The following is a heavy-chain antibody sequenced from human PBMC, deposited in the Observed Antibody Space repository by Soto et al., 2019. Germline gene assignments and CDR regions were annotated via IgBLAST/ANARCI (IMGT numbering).Heavy chain of an antibody. CDR1: GYSFTSYG. CDR2: ISTYNGDT. J-gene: IGHJ4*02. Sequence: QVQLVQSGAEVKKPGASVKVSCKASGYSFTSYGISWVRQAPGQGLEWMGWISTYNGDTNYAQKLQCRLTMTTDTSTSTAYMELRSLRSDDTAVYFCARDLNSASYYNYWGQGTLVTVSS. D-gene: IGHD1-26*01. CDR3: ARDLNSASYYNY. V-gene: IGHV1-18*01.